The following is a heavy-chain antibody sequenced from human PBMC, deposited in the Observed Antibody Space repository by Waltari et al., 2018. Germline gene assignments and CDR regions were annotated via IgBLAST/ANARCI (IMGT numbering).Heavy chain of an antibody. CDR1: GGSISSYY. V-gene: IGHV4-59*01. Sequence: QVQLQESGPGLVKPSETLSLTCTVSGGSISSYYWSWIRQPPGKGLEWIGYIYYSGSTNYNPSLKSRVTISVDTSKNQFSLKLSSVTAADTAVYYCARGPDYDFWSGPPDYWGQGTLVTVSS. J-gene: IGHJ4*02. CDR3: ARGPDYDFWSGPPDY. D-gene: IGHD3-3*01. CDR2: IYYSGST.